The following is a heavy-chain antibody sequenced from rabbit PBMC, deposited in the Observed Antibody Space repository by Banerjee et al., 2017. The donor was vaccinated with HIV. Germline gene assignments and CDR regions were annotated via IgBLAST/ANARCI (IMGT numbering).Heavy chain of an antibody. CDR2: IYSGSSGST. CDR1: GFTISSYYY. CDR3: ARGGTGSDWDL. Sequence: QSLEESGGGLVQPEGSLTLTCIASGFTISSYYYMCWVRQAPGKGLEWIACIYSGSSGSTYYASWVNGRFTISRSTSLNTVDLKMTSLTAADTATYFCARGGTGSDWDLWGPGTLVTVS. J-gene: IGHJ4*01. V-gene: IGHV1S43*01. D-gene: IGHD7-1*01.